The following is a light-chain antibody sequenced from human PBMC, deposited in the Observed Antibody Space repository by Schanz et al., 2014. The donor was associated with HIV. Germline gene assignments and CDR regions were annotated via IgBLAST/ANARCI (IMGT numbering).Light chain of an antibody. CDR1: SSDVGGYNY. CDR2: EVS. V-gene: IGLV2-8*01. Sequence: QSALTQPPSASGSPGQSVTISCNGTSSDVGGYNYVSWYQQHPGKAPKIMIYEVSKRPSGVPDRFSGSKSGNTASLTVSGLQAEEEADYYCSSYAGSNNFWVFGGGTKLTVL. CDR3: SSYAGSNNFWV. J-gene: IGLJ3*02.